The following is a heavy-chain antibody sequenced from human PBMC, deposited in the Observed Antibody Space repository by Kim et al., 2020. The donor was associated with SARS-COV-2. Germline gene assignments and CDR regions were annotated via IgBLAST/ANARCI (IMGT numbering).Heavy chain of an antibody. V-gene: IGHV4-34*01. CDR2: INHSGST. J-gene: IGHJ4*02. Sequence: SETLSLTCAVYGGSFSGYYWSWIRQPPGKGLEWIGEINHSGSTNYNPSLKSRVTISVDTSKNQFSLKLSSVTAADTAVYYCARSLATGTTTWELDYWGQGTLVTVSS. D-gene: IGHD1-1*01. CDR3: ARSLATGTTTWELDY. CDR1: GGSFSGYY.